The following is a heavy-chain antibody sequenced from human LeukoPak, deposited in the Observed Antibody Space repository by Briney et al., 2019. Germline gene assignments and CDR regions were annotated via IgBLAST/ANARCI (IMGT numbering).Heavy chain of an antibody. CDR2: IKQEESDK. V-gene: IGHV3-7*01. CDR1: GFSFSSYG. D-gene: IGHD1-26*01. Sequence: PGGSLRLSCVGSGFSFSSYGMSGVRQAPGKGLDGVPKIKQEESDKNYVDYVKGRFTISRDNAKNSMYLQVNSLRAEDTAVYYCAKASGSFHFYYYGMDVWGQGTTVTVSS. CDR3: AKASGSFHFYYYGMDV. J-gene: IGHJ6*02.